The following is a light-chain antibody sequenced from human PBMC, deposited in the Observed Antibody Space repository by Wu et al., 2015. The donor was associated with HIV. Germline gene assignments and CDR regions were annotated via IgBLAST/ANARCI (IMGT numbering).Light chain of an antibody. CDR1: QSVSNN. Sequence: ELVMTQSPATLSVSPGETAALSCRASQSVSNNLAWYQQKPGQAPRPLIYGASTRATGIPDRFSGSGSGTEFTLTISSLQSEDFAVYYCQQYGSSPMYSFGQGTKLQI. J-gene: IGKJ2*03. V-gene: IGKV3-15*01. CDR3: QQYGSSPMYS. CDR2: GAS.